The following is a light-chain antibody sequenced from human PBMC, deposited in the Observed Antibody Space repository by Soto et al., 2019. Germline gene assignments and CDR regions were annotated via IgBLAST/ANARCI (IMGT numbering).Light chain of an antibody. CDR3: QQRSNWPPVT. Sequence: EIVLTQSPATPSLSPGERATLSCRASQSVSSYLAWYQQKPGQAPRLLIYDASNRATGIPARFSGSGSGTDFTLTSSSLEPEDFAIYYCQQRSNWPPVTFGGGTKVEIK. CDR1: QSVSSY. V-gene: IGKV3-11*01. CDR2: DAS. J-gene: IGKJ4*01.